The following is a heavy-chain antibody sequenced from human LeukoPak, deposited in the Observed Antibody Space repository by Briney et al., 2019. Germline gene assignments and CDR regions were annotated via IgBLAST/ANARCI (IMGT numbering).Heavy chain of an antibody. CDR1: GFTFSSYG. Sequence: GGSLRLSCAAYGFTFSSYGMHWVRQAPGKGLEWVAFIRYDGSNKYYADSVKGRFTISRDNSKNTLYLQMNSLRAEDTAVYYCAKAPDYDFWSGLDYWGQGTLVTVSS. D-gene: IGHD3-3*01. J-gene: IGHJ4*02. CDR3: AKAPDYDFWSGLDY. V-gene: IGHV3-30*02. CDR2: IRYDGSNK.